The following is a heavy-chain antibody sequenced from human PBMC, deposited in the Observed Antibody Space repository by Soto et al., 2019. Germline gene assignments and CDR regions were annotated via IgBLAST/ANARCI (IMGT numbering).Heavy chain of an antibody. CDR3: AKDRGGYVSEAIDY. CDR1: GFTFSSYA. D-gene: IGHD5-12*01. V-gene: IGHV3-23*01. J-gene: IGHJ4*02. CDR2: ISGSGGST. Sequence: LRLSCAASGFTFSSYAMSWVRQAPGKGLEWVSAISGSGGSTYYADSVKGRFTISRDNSKNTLYLQMNSLRAEDTAVYYCAKDRGGYVSEAIDYWGQGTLVTVSS.